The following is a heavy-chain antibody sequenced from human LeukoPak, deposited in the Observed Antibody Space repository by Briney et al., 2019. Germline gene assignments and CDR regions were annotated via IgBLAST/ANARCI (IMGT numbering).Heavy chain of an antibody. D-gene: IGHD3-10*01. CDR2: INQDGSDK. Sequence: GGSLRLSCAASGFNLSNYWMSWGRQAPGKGLEWVANINQDGSDKHYVDSVMGRFTISKDNAKNSVYLQMNSLRPEDTAIYYCAWYGVTHGLDVWGQGSTVTVSS. J-gene: IGHJ6*02. CDR1: GFNLSNYW. V-gene: IGHV3-7*01. CDR3: AWYGVTHGLDV.